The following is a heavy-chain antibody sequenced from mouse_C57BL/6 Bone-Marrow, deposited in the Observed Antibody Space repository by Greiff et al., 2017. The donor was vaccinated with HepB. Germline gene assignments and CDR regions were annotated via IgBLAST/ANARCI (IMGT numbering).Heavy chain of an antibody. CDR3: ARHDDYDGAMDY. Sequence: EVNVVESGGGLVQPGGSLKLSCAASGFTFSDYGMAWVRQAPRKGPEWVAFISNLAYSIYYADTVTGRFTISRENAKNTLYLEMSSLRSEDTAMYYCARHDDYDGAMDYWGQGTSVTVSS. CDR1: GFTFSDYG. CDR2: ISNLAYSI. V-gene: IGHV5-15*01. D-gene: IGHD2-4*01. J-gene: IGHJ4*01.